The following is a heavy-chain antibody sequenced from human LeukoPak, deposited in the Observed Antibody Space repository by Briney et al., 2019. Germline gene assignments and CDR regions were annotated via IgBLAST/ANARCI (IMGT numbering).Heavy chain of an antibody. CDR3: ARDGFNFYFDY. D-gene: IGHD3-10*01. CDR2: IYINAGTT. CDR1: GFIVSSNH. V-gene: IGHV3-66*01. Sequence: GGSLRLSCAASGFIVSSNHMNWVRQTPGKGLEWVSIIYINAGTTHYADSVKGRFIISRDNSENTVYLQMNNLRADDSAVYYCARDGFNFYFDYWGQGALVTGSS. J-gene: IGHJ4*02.